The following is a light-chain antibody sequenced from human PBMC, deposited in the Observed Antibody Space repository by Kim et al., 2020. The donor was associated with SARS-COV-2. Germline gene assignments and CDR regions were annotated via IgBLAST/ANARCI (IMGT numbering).Light chain of an antibody. V-gene: IGKV3-20*01. Sequence: EIVLTQSPGTLSLSPGERATLSCRASQSVSSSYLAWYQQKPGQAPRLLIYGASSRATGIPDRFSGSGSGTDFTLTISRLEPEDFAVYYCQQYVSPPLTFGAGTRLEIK. CDR3: QQYVSPPLT. J-gene: IGKJ5*01. CDR2: GAS. CDR1: QSVSSSY.